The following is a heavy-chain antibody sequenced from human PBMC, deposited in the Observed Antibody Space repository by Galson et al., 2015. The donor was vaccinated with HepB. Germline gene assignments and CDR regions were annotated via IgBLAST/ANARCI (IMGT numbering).Heavy chain of an antibody. CDR1: GFTFSTYA. D-gene: IGHD6-6*01. J-gene: IGHJ4*02. CDR2: ISGIGGVT. V-gene: IGHV3-23*01. CDR3: AKSMSSSSEGDLDY. Sequence: SLRLSCAASGFTFSTYAMSWVRQAPGKGLEWVSAISGIGGVTYYADSVKGRFTISRDNSKNTLYLQMNSLRAEDTAVYYCAKSMSSSSEGDLDYWGQGTLVTVSS.